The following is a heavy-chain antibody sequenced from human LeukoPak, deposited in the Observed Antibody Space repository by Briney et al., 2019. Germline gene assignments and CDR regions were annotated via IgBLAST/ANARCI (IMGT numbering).Heavy chain of an antibody. CDR2: IYTSGST. CDR1: GGSISSYY. V-gene: IGHV4-4*09. J-gene: IGHJ5*02. Sequence: PSETLSLTCTVSGGSISSYYWSWIRQPPGKGLEWIGYIYTSGSTNYNPSLKSRATISVDTSKNQFSLKLSSVTAADTAAYYCASTLAVAGTIWFDPWGQGTLVTVSS. CDR3: ASTLAVAGTIWFDP. D-gene: IGHD6-19*01.